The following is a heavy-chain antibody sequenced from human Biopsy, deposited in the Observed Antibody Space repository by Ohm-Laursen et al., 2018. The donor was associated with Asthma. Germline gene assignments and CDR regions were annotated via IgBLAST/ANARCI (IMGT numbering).Heavy chain of an antibody. V-gene: IGHV1-24*01. J-gene: IGHJ4*02. CDR1: GYTLTDLY. CDR2: HDHEEGGT. Sequence: GSSVKVSCKISGYTLTDLYMHCVRQAPGQGLEWMGGHDHEEGGTVNARRLQGRVTMTEDTSTDTAYMELSSLSCDDTAVYYCASDCPKDCGRCNFQFWGQGTLVTVSS. D-gene: IGHD2-21*02. CDR3: ASDCPKDCGRCNFQF.